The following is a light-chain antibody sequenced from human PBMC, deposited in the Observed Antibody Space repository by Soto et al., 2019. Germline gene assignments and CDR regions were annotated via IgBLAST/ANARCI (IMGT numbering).Light chain of an antibody. CDR1: QSVSSSY. CDR3: QQYGSSPRT. Sequence: EIVLTQSPVTLSFSPGERATLSCRASQSVSSSYLAWYQQKPGQAPRLLIYGASSRATGIPDRFSGSGSGTDFTLTISRLEPEDFAVYYCQQYGSSPRTFGQGTKVDI. J-gene: IGKJ1*01. V-gene: IGKV3-20*01. CDR2: GAS.